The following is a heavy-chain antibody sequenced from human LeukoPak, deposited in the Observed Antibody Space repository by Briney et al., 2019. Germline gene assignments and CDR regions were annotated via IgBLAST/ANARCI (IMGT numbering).Heavy chain of an antibody. CDR1: GGSFSGYY. CDR3: ARGTVTSWFDP. V-gene: IGHV4-34*01. Sequence: SETLSLTCAVYGGSFSGYYWSWIRQPPGKGLEWIGEINHSGSTNYNPSLKSRVTISVDTSKNQLSLKLSSVTAADTAVYYCARGTVTSWFDPWGQGTLVTVSS. J-gene: IGHJ5*02. CDR2: INHSGST. D-gene: IGHD4-17*01.